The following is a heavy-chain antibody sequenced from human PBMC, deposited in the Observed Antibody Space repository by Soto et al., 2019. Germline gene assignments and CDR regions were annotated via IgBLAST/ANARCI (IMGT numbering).Heavy chain of an antibody. CDR3: AREDSWAAYSSSEGGYYYYYGMDV. V-gene: IGHV1-69*13. CDR1: GGTFSSYA. J-gene: IGHJ6*02. D-gene: IGHD6-6*01. CDR2: IIPIFGTA. Sequence: SVKVSCKASGGTFSSYAISWVRQAPGQGLEWMGGIIPIFGTANYAQEFQGRVTITADESTSTAYMELSSLRSEDTAVYYCAREDSWAAYSSSEGGYYYYYGMDVWGQGTTVTVSS.